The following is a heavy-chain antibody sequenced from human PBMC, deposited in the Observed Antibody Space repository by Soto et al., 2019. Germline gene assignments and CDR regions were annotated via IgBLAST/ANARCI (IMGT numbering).Heavy chain of an antibody. CDR1: GFTFPHVW. Sequence: EVQLVESGGGVVKPGESLRLSCAASGFTFPHVWMSWFRQAPGKGLEWVGRIKGKTAGETIDYAAVLKGRFTIQRDDSKNTLYLKMNSLKTEDTAVYYCTKIGTVAEDLDYCCRGTLVTVSS. J-gene: IGHJ4*02. V-gene: IGHV3-15*01. D-gene: IGHD4-4*01. CDR3: TKIGTVAEDLDY. CDR2: IKGKTAGETI.